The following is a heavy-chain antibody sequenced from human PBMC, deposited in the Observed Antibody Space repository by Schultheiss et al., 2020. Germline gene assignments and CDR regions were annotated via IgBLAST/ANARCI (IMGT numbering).Heavy chain of an antibody. Sequence: SETLSLTCTVSGGSISSSSYYWGWVRQPPGSGLEWIGSIHYSGRIYYNPSLKSRVTISVDTSKNQFSLQLNSVTPEDTAVYYCATSHGGSYFSALTWGQGTLVTVSS. CDR1: GGSISSSSYY. J-gene: IGHJ5*02. D-gene: IGHD1-26*01. CDR2: IHYSGRI. CDR3: ATSHGGSYFSALT. V-gene: IGHV4-39*07.